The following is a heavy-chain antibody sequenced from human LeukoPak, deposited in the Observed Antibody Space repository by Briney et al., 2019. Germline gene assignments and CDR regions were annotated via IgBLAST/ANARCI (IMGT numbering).Heavy chain of an antibody. CDR2: ISDSASTI. J-gene: IGHJ4*02. D-gene: IGHD1-26*01. V-gene: IGHV3-48*04. CDR3: ARGWDLTDFDY. CDR1: GFTFRSYS. Sequence: GGSLRLSCAASGFTFRSYSMNWVRQAPGKGLEWVSYISDSASTIYYADSVKGRFTISRDNAWNSLYLQMNSLRAEDTAVYYCARGWDLTDFDYWGQGTLVTVSS.